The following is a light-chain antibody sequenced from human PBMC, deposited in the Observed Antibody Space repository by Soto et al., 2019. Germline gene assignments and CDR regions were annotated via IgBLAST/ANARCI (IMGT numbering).Light chain of an antibody. J-gene: IGKJ4*01. CDR1: QSVSTY. CDR3: QQRSNWPPLT. Sequence: IVLTQSPATLSLSPWERASLSCRASQSVSTYLAWYQQKPGQAPRLLIYDASNRATGVPVRFSGSGSGTDFTLTISSLEPEDFAVYYCQQRSNWPPLTFGRGTKVDIK. CDR2: DAS. V-gene: IGKV3-11*01.